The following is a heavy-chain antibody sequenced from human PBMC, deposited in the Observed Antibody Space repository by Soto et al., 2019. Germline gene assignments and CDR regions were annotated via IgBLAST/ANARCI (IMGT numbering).Heavy chain of an antibody. J-gene: IGHJ5*02. D-gene: IGHD3-22*01. Sequence: GGSLRLSCAASGFTFSSYSMNWVRQAPGKGLEWVSSISSSSSYIYYADSVKGRFTISRDNAKNSLYLQMNSLRAEDTAVYYCATPLRYYDSSGYVRFDPWGQGTLVTVSS. CDR1: GFTFSSYS. CDR2: ISSSSSYI. V-gene: IGHV3-21*01. CDR3: ATPLRYYDSSGYVRFDP.